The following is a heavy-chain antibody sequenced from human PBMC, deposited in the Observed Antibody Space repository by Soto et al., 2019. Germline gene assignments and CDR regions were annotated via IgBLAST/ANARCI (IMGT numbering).Heavy chain of an antibody. D-gene: IGHD2-15*01. V-gene: IGHV3-33*01. CDR2: IWYDGSNK. CDR1: GFTFSSYG. J-gene: IGHJ1*01. CDR3: ARGPYCSGGSCYSGAEYFQH. Sequence: QVQLVESGGGVVQPGRSLRLSCAASGFTFSSYGMNWVRQAPGKGLEWGAVIWYDGSNKYYADSVKGRFTISRDNSKNTLYLQMNSLRAEDTAVYYCARGPYCSGGSCYSGAEYFQHWGQGTLVTVSS.